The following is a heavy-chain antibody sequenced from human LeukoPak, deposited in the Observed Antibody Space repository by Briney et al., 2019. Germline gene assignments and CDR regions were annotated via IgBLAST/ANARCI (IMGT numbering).Heavy chain of an antibody. CDR1: GFTFSSYA. Sequence: GGSLRLSCAASGFTFSSYAMSWVRQAPGKGLEWVSAISGSGGSTYSADSVKGRFTISRDNSKNTLYLQMNNLRAEDTAIYYCAKAANYDILTGYYLDYWGQGTLVTVSS. CDR2: ISGSGGST. CDR3: AKAANYDILTGYYLDY. V-gene: IGHV3-23*01. D-gene: IGHD3-9*01. J-gene: IGHJ4*02.